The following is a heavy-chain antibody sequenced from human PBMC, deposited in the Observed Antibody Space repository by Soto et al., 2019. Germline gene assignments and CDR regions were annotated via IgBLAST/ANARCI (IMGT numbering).Heavy chain of an antibody. CDR2: ISYDGSNK. CDR3: ARPRSTIGYYYGMDV. J-gene: IGHJ6*02. Sequence: GGSLRLSCAASGFTFSSYAMHWVRQAPGKGLEWVAVISYDGSNKYSADSVKGRFTISRDNSKNTLYLQMNCLGGEDTAVYYCARPRSTIGYYYGMDVWGQGTTVTVSS. D-gene: IGHD1-26*01. CDR1: GFTFSSYA. V-gene: IGHV3-30-3*01.